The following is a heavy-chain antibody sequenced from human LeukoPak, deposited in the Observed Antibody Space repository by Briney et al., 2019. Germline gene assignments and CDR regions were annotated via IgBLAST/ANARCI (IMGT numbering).Heavy chain of an antibody. J-gene: IGHJ4*02. V-gene: IGHV3-74*01. Sequence: GGSLRLSCAGSGFTFGTYRMHWVRQDPGKGLVWVSGMNSDGSSIVYADSVKGRFTISRDNAKNTLYLQMNNLRAEDTAIYYCARGESSSWYDWGQGTLVTVSS. CDR2: MNSDGSSI. CDR3: ARGESSSWYD. D-gene: IGHD6-13*01. CDR1: GFTFGTYR.